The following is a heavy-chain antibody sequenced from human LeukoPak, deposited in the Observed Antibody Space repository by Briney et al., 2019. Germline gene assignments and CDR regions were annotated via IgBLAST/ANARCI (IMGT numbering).Heavy chain of an antibody. CDR3: AKGRAVVVVAADFDY. CDR2: ISYDGSNK. CDR1: GFTVSSSY. J-gene: IGHJ4*02. D-gene: IGHD2-15*01. V-gene: IGHV3-30*18. Sequence: QPGGSLRLSCTASGFTVSSSYVTWVRQAPGKGLERVAVISYDGSNKYYADSVKGRFTISRDNSKNTLYLQMNSLRAEDTAVYYCAKGRAVVVVAADFDYWGQGTLVTVSS.